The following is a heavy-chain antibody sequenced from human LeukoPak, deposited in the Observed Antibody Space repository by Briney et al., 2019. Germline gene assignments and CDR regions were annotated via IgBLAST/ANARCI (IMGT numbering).Heavy chain of an antibody. J-gene: IGHJ4*02. CDR3: AKGTEGSGWGYYFDY. V-gene: IGHV3-23*01. D-gene: IGHD6-19*01. CDR2: ISANDGNT. CDR1: GFTFSSYA. Sequence: GGSLRLSCAASGFTFSSYAMSWVRQAPGKGLEWVSGISANDGNTYYEDSVRGRFTISRDNSKNTLYLQMNSLRGDDTAVYHCAKGTEGSGWGYYFDYWGQGTLVTVSS.